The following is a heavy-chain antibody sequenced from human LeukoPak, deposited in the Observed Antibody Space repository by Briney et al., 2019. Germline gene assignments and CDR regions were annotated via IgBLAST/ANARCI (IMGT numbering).Heavy chain of an antibody. CDR3: AKLGEQVDS. V-gene: IGHV3-23*01. CDR1: GFTFSSSG. Sequence: GGSLRLSCAASGFTFSSSGMSWVRQAPGKGLDWVAAISNSGDSAYYADSVKGQFTISRDNSKNTLYLQMNSLRAEDTAVYYCAKLGEQVDSWGQGTLVTVSS. CDR2: ISNSGDSA. D-gene: IGHD3-16*01. J-gene: IGHJ5*01.